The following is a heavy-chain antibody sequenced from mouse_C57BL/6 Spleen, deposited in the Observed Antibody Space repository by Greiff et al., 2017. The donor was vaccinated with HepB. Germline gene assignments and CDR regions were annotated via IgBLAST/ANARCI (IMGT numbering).Heavy chain of an antibody. CDR3: ARDPLTGTDYAMDY. J-gene: IGHJ4*01. V-gene: IGHV5-4*01. CDR2: ISDGGSYT. D-gene: IGHD4-1*01. Sequence: EVQGVESGGGLVKPGGSLKLSCAASGFTFSSYAMSWVRQTPEKRLEWVATISDGGSYTYYPDNVKGRFTISRDNAKNNLYLQMSHLKSEDTAMYYCARDPLTGTDYAMDYWGQGTSVTVSS. CDR1: GFTFSSYA.